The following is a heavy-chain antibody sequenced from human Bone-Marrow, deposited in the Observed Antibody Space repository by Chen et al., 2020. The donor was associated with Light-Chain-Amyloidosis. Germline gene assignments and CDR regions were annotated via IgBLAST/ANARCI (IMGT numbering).Heavy chain of an antibody. CDR2: IYHSGST. CDR3: AREIRLATPAAVTPDY. J-gene: IGHJ4*02. CDR1: GYSISSGYY. D-gene: IGHD6-13*01. Sequence: QVQLQESGPGLVKPSETLSLTCAVSGYSISSGYYWGWIRQPPGKGLEWIGSIYHSGSTYYNPSLKSRVTISIDTSKNQVSLKLSSVTAADTAVYYCAREIRLATPAAVTPDYWGQGTLVTVSS. V-gene: IGHV4-38-2*02.